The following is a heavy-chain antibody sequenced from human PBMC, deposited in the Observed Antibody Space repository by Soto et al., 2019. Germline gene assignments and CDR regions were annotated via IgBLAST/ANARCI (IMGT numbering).Heavy chain of an antibody. Sequence: PSETLSLTCTVSGGSVSSESHYWSWIRQTPGKGLEWVGYIYYTGSTNYNPSLKGRVTMSVDTSRDQVSLRLRSVARADTAVYYCARDKYEFRGGSYYSAMDVWGQGTKVTVSS. J-gene: IGHJ6*02. CDR3: ARDKYEFRGGSYYSAMDV. CDR2: IYYTGST. V-gene: IGHV4-61*01. D-gene: IGHD3-3*01. CDR1: GGSVSSESHY.